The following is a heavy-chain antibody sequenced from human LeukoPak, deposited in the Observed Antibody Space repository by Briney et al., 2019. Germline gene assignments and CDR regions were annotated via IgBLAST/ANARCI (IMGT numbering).Heavy chain of an antibody. CDR2: IYYSGYA. Sequence: PSETLSLTCTVSGGSISSYYWSWIRQPPGKGLEWIGYIYYSGYANYNPSLKSRVTISVDTSKNQFSLKLSSVTAADTAVYYCARTTMVRGTYYMDVWGKGTTVTISS. J-gene: IGHJ6*03. CDR1: GGSISSYY. CDR3: ARTTMVRGTYYMDV. D-gene: IGHD3-10*01. V-gene: IGHV4-59*01.